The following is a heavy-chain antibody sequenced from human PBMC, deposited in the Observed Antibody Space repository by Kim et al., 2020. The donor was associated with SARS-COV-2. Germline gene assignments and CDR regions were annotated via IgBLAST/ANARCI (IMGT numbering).Heavy chain of an antibody. J-gene: IGHJ4*02. V-gene: IGHV3-23*01. Sequence: ADSVKGRFTISRDNSKNTLYLQMNSLRAEATAVYYCAKAFAIAARYFGYWGQGTLVTVSS. D-gene: IGHD6-6*01. CDR3: AKAFAIAARYFGY.